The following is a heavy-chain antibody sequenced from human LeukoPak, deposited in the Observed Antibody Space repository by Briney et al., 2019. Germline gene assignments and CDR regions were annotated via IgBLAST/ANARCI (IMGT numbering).Heavy chain of an antibody. D-gene: IGHD5-18*01. Sequence: GASVKVSCKASGGTLSSYAISWVRQAPGQGLEWMGGIIPIFGTANYAQKFQGRVTITADESTSTAYMELSSLRSEDTAVYYCARAGYSYGGDYFDYWGQGTLVTVSS. CDR3: ARAGYSYGGDYFDY. V-gene: IGHV1-69*13. CDR2: IIPIFGTA. CDR1: GGTLSSYA. J-gene: IGHJ4*02.